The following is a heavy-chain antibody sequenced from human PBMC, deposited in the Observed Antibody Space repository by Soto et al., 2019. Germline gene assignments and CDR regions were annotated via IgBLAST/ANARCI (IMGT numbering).Heavy chain of an antibody. CDR1: GGTMRIYE. CDR3: GGKNYDSSGYFDY. Sequence: SEMRSLRKSVSGGTMRIYEVSCIRKPPGKGLEWIEYIYYSGSTNYNPSLKSRVTISVDTSKNQFSLKLSSVTAADTAVYYCGGKNYDSSGYFDYWGQGTLVTSPQ. CDR2: IYYSGST. J-gene: IGHJ4*02. V-gene: IGHV4-59*01. D-gene: IGHD3-22*01.